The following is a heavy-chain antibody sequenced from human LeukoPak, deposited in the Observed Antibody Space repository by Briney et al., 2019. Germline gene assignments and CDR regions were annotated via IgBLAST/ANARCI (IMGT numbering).Heavy chain of an antibody. Sequence: SETLSLTCTVSGGSISSSSYYWGWIRQPPGKGLEWIGSIYYSGSTYYNPSLKSRVTISVDTSKNQFSLKLSSVTAADTAVYYCARQGGTTMIVVVIKRYFDYCGQGTLVTVSS. D-gene: IGHD3-22*01. CDR3: ARQGGTTMIVVVIKRYFDY. CDR1: GGSISSSSYY. CDR2: IYYSGST. J-gene: IGHJ4*02. V-gene: IGHV4-39*01.